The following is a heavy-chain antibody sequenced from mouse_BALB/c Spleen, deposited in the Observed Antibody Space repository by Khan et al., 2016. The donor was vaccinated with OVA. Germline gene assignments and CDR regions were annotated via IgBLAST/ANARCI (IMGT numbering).Heavy chain of an antibody. V-gene: IGHV9-3*02. CDR3: ARVGYNGTMDC. Sequence: QIQLVQSGPELKKPGETVQISCKASGFTFTNYGMNWVKQAPGKGLKWMGWINTNTGEPAFADDFKGRFAFSLKTSVSTAFLQMNSLKNEDTATYFCARVGYNGTMDCWGQGTSVTVSS. J-gene: IGHJ4*01. D-gene: IGHD2-14*01. CDR2: INTNTGEP. CDR1: GFTFTNYG.